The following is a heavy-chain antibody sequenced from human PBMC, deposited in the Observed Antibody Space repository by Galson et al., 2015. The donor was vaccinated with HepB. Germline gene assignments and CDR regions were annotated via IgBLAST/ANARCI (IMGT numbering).Heavy chain of an antibody. CDR3: ARGFQNYGDYGFDY. CDR2: INSDGSRT. CDR1: GFTFNNYW. D-gene: IGHD4-17*01. Sequence: SLRLSCAASGFTFNNYWMHWVRQVPGKGLVWISRINSDGSRTAYADSVRGRFTISRDNAKNTVYLQMNSLRAEDTAVYYCARGFQNYGDYGFDYWGQGTLVTVSS. V-gene: IGHV3-74*01. J-gene: IGHJ4*02.